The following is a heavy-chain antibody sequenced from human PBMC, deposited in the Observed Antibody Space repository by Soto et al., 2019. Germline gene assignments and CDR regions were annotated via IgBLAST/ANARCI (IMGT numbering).Heavy chain of an antibody. CDR2: ISSGGSSK. Sequence: QEQLVESGGGLVKPGGSLRLSCEASVFTFRDYYMSWIRQAPGKGLEWISYISSGGSSKFYTESVKGRFTISRDIAKNSLYLQMDGLRVEDTGVYFCARRGPLNNIEVVPDYFGLDVWGQGTTVTVSS. CDR3: ARRGPLNNIEVVPDYFGLDV. D-gene: IGHD2-15*01. J-gene: IGHJ6*02. CDR1: VFTFRDYY. V-gene: IGHV3-11*01.